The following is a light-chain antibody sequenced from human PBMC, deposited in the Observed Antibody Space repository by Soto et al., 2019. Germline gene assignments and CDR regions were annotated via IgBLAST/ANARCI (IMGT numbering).Light chain of an antibody. V-gene: IGKV1-33*01. J-gene: IGKJ2*01. CDR3: QHYGPVALYS. CDR2: DAS. Sequence: DIRMTQSPSSLSASVGDRVTITCQASQDIDKYLNWYQQKPGKAPQLLIYDASRLETGVPSRFSGSGSGTTFAFTIASLQPEDFATYYCQHYGPVALYSFGQGTKLQIK. CDR1: QDIDKY.